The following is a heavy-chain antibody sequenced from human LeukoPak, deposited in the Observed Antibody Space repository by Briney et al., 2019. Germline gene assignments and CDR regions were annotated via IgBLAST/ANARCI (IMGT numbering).Heavy chain of an antibody. J-gene: IGHJ5*02. V-gene: IGHV4-34*01. CDR1: GGSFSGYY. D-gene: IGHD6-13*01. CDR2: INHSGST. CDR3: ARGIIAAAGPFDP. Sequence: SETLSPTCAVYGGSFSGYYWSWIRQPPGKGLEWIGEINHSGSTNYNPSLKSRVTISVDTSKNQFSLKLSSVTAADTAVYYCARGIIAAAGPFDPWGQGTLVTVSS.